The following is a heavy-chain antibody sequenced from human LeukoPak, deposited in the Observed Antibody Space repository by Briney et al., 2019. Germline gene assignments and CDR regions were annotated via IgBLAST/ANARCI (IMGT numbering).Heavy chain of an antibody. V-gene: IGHV1-2*02. J-gene: IGHJ4*02. CDR3: AREAIAAGKNFDY. Sequence: ASVKVSCKASGYTFTGYYIHWVRQAPGQGLEWMGWINPNSGGTNYAQNFQGRVTMTRGTSISTAYMDLSRLRSEDTAVYYCAREAIAAGKNFDYWGQGTLVTVSS. CDR2: INPNSGGT. CDR1: GYTFTGYY. D-gene: IGHD6-25*01.